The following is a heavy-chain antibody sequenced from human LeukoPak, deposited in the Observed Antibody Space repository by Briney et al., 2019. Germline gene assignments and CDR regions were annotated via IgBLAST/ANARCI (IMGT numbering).Heavy chain of an antibody. CDR1: GYTFTSYG. Sequence: ASVKVSCKASGYTFTSYGISWVRRAPGQGLEWMGWISAYNGNTNYAQKLQGRVTMTTDTSTSTAYMELRSLRSDDTAVYYCARGGAGYYYDSSGYYYCDYWGQGTLVTVSS. V-gene: IGHV1-18*01. CDR2: ISAYNGNT. CDR3: ARGGAGYYYDSSGYYYCDY. J-gene: IGHJ4*02. D-gene: IGHD3-22*01.